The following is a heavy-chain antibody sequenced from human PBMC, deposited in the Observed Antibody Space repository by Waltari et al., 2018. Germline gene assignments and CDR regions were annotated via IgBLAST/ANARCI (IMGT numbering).Heavy chain of an antibody. D-gene: IGHD2-15*01. Sequence: QVQLVQSGAEVKKPGASVKVSCKASGYTFTSYDINWVRQATGQGLEWMGWMNPTSGNTGYAQKFQGRVTMTRNTSISTAYMELSSLRSEDTAVYYCARGQGPYCSGGSCYSGEDYWGQGTLVTVSS. J-gene: IGHJ4*02. CDR2: MNPTSGNT. V-gene: IGHV1-8*01. CDR3: ARGQGPYCSGGSCYSGEDY. CDR1: GYTFTSYD.